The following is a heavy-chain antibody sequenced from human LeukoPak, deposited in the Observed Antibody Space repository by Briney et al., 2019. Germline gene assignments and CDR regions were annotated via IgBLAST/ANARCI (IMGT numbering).Heavy chain of an antibody. CDR2: IIPIFGTA. V-gene: IGHV1-69*13. J-gene: IGHJ4*02. CDR3: ARDREYYLDY. CDR1: GYTFTSYG. Sequence: VASVKVSCKASGYTFTSYGISWVRQAPGQGLEWMGGIIPIFGTANYAQKFQGRVTITADESTSTAYMELSSLRSEDTAVYYCARDREYYLDYWGQGTLVTVSS. D-gene: IGHD3-10*01.